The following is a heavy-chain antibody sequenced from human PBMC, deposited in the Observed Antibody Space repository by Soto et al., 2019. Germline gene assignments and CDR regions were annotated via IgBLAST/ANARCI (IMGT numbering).Heavy chain of an antibody. D-gene: IGHD3-10*01. Sequence: QVQLVQSGAEVKKPGASVKVACKASGYTFTSYGISGLRQAPGQGLEWMGWITAYNGNTNYAQNLQGRVTMTTDTSTSTAYMELRSLKSDDTAVYYCARSHYRSGSPIDPWGQGTLVTVSS. CDR3: ARSHYRSGSPIDP. CDR1: GYTFTSYG. V-gene: IGHV1-18*01. CDR2: ITAYNGNT. J-gene: IGHJ5*02.